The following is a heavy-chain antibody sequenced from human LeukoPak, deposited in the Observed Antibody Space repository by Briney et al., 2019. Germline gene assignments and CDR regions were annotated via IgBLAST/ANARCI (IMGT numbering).Heavy chain of an antibody. J-gene: IGHJ6*02. CDR2: ISSSGSTI. D-gene: IGHD3-22*01. CDR1: GFTFSDYY. V-gene: IGHV3-11*01. CDR3: ARELSPYYYDSSGPAVRYYGMDV. Sequence: GGSLRLSCAASGFTFSDYYMSWIRQAPGKGLEWVSYISSSGSTIYYADSVKGRFTISRDNAKNSLYLQINSLRAEDTAVYYCARELSPYYYDSSGPAVRYYGMDVWGQGTTVTVSS.